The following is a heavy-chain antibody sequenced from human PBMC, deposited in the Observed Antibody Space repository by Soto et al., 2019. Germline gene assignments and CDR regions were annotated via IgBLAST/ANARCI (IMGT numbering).Heavy chain of an antibody. CDR1: GFTFDDYA. Sequence: GGSLRLSCAASGFTFDDYAMHWVRQAPGKGLEWVSGISWNSGSIGYADSVKGRFTISRDNAKNSLYLQMNSLRAEDTALYYCASLYDFWSGNPWGQDAFDIWGQGTMVTVSS. D-gene: IGHD3-3*01. J-gene: IGHJ3*02. CDR3: ASLYDFWSGNPWGQDAFDI. CDR2: ISWNSGSI. V-gene: IGHV3-9*01.